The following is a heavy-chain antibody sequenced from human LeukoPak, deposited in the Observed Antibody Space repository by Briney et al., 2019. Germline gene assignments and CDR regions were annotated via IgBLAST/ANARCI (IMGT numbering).Heavy chain of an antibody. D-gene: IGHD6-19*01. V-gene: IGHV4-59*08. CDR1: GVSISSYY. Sequence: SETLTLTCTVSGVSISSYYWNWIRQPPGKGLEWIGYIDYSGSTNYSPSLKSRVTISGDTSKNQFSLKLSSVTAADTAMYYCARLGGSGWSNWFDPWGQGTLVTVSS. CDR2: IDYSGST. J-gene: IGHJ5*02. CDR3: ARLGGSGWSNWFDP.